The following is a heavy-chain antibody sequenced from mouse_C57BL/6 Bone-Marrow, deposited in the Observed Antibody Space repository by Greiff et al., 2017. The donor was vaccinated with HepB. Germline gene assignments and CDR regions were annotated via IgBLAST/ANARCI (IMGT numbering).Heavy chain of an antibody. CDR3: ARRGAQATYYAMDY. CDR2: IYWDDDK. Sequence: QVTLKVCGPGILQSSQTLSLTCSFSGFSLSTSGMGVSWIRQPSGKGLEWLAHIYWDDDKRYNPSLKSRLTISKDTSRNQVFLKITSVDTADTATYYCARRGAQATYYAMDYWGQGTSVTVSS. V-gene: IGHV8-12*01. J-gene: IGHJ4*01. CDR1: GFSLSTSGMG. D-gene: IGHD3-2*02.